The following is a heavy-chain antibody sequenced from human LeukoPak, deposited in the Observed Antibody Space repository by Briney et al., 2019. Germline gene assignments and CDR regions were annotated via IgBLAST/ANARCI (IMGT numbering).Heavy chain of an antibody. Sequence: PGESLKISCKGSGYRFTDYWIGWVRQMPGKGLEWMGIIHPGDSDTRYSPSFQGQVTISADKSINTAHLQWSSLKASDTAMYYCARGAAGTTPDYYYFGLDVWGQGTTVRVSS. CDR3: ARGAAGTTPDYYYFGLDV. V-gene: IGHV5-51*01. J-gene: IGHJ6*02. CDR2: IHPGDSDT. D-gene: IGHD1-7*01. CDR1: GYRFTDYW.